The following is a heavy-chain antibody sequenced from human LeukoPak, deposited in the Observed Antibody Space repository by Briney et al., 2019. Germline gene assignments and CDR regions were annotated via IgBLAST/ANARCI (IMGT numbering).Heavy chain of an antibody. CDR3: ARVTDNWNSWFDP. J-gene: IGHJ5*02. V-gene: IGHV1-2*02. Sequence: ASVKVSCKASGYTFTGYYMHWVRQAPGQGLEWMGWINPNSGGTNYAQKFQGRVTMTRDTSISTAYMELSRLRSDDTAVYYCARVTDNWNSWFDPWGQGTLVTVSS. CDR1: GYTFTGYY. D-gene: IGHD1-20*01. CDR2: INPNSGGT.